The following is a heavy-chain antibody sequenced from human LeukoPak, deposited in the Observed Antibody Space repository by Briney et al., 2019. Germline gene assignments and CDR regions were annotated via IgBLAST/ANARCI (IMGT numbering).Heavy chain of an antibody. CDR2: IIHIFGTA. Sequence: LRASVKVSCKASGGTSSSYAIRWVRQAPGQGLEWMGGIIHIFGTANYAQKFQGRVTITADESTSTAYMELSSLRSEDTAVYHCARNQPVADYDILPCYDYWGQGTLVTVSS. CDR1: GGTSSSYA. D-gene: IGHD3-9*01. V-gene: IGHV1-69*13. CDR3: ARNQPVADYDILPCYDY. J-gene: IGHJ4*02.